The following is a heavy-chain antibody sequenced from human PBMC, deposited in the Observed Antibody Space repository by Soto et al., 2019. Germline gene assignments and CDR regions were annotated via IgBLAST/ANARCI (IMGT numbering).Heavy chain of an antibody. J-gene: IGHJ6*02. CDR1: GGSISSSSYY. V-gene: IGHV4-39*01. Sequence: QLQLQESGPGLVKPSETLSLTCTVSGGSISSSSYYWGWIRQPPGTGLEWIGGVYYSGRTYSNPSLKSRGTISVDTAKNQFSLKLSAVTAADTAVYDCARLGGAVAPYYDGMDVWGQGTTVTVSS. CDR2: VYYSGRT. D-gene: IGHD6-19*01. CDR3: ARLGGAVAPYYDGMDV.